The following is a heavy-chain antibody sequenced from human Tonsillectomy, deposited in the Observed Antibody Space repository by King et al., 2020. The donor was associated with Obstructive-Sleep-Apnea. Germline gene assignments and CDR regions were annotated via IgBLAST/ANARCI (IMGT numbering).Heavy chain of an antibody. J-gene: IGHJ4*02. CDR3: ARGYIAVARLFDY. Sequence: VQLQQWGAGLLKPSETLSLTCAVYGGSFSGYYWSWIRQPPGKGLEWIGEINHSGSTNYNPSLKSRVTISVDTSKNQFSLKLSSVTAADTAVYYCARGYIAVARLFDYWGQGTLVTVSS. D-gene: IGHD6-19*01. V-gene: IGHV4-34*01. CDR2: INHSGST. CDR1: GGSFSGYY.